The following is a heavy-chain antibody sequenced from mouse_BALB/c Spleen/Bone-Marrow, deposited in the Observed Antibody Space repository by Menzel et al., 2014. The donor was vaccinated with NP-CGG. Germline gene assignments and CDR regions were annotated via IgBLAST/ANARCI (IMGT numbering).Heavy chain of an antibody. CDR2: IHYSGTI. D-gene: IGHD2-1*01. CDR3: ARDGNYDGYFDY. Sequence: ESGPGLVKPSQTVSLTCTVTGISITTGNYRWSWIRQFPGNKLEWIGYIHYSGTITYNPSLTSRTTITRDTSKNQFFLEMNSLTAEDTATYYCARDGNYDGYFDYWGQGTTLTVSS. CDR1: GISITTGNYR. J-gene: IGHJ2*01. V-gene: IGHV3-5*02.